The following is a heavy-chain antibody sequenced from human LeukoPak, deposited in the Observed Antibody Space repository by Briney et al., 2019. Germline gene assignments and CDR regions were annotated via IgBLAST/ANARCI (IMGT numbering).Heavy chain of an antibody. CDR3: ARGRVSSSTWYSTYYYYFYMDV. CDR1: GGSISSYY. CDR2: IYYSGST. D-gene: IGHD1-1*01. Sequence: KPSETLSLTCTVSGGSISSYYWSWIRQPPGKGLEWIGYIYYSGSTNYNPSLKSRVTISVDTSKNLFSLRLRSVTAADTAVYFCARGRVSSSTWYSTYYYYFYMDVWGKGTTVTVSS. J-gene: IGHJ6*03. V-gene: IGHV4-59*01.